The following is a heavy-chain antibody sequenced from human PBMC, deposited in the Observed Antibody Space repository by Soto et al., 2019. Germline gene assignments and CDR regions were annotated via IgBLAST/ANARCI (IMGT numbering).Heavy chain of an antibody. V-gene: IGHV3-23*01. D-gene: IGHD3-10*01. J-gene: IGHJ4*02. Sequence: GGSLRLSCAASGFTFSSYAMSWVRQAPGKGLEWVSAISGSGGSTYYADSVKGRFPISRDNSKNTLYLQMNSLRAEDTAVYYCAKPTMVRGVMRSYYFDYWGQGTLVTVSS. CDR2: ISGSGGST. CDR3: AKPTMVRGVMRSYYFDY. CDR1: GFTFSSYA.